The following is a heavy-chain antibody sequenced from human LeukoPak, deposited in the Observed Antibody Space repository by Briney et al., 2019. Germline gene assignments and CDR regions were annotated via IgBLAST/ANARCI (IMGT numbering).Heavy chain of an antibody. J-gene: IGHJ4*02. CDR2: ISGSGGST. V-gene: IGHV3-23*01. Sequence: GGSLRLSCAASGFTFSNYAMSWVRQAPGKGLEWLSTISGSGGSTYYADSVKGRFTISRDNSKNTVYLQMKSLRVKATAVYYCAKGLSAAGDYYFDYWGQGALVTVSS. CDR3: AKGLSAAGDYYFDY. CDR1: GFTFSNYA. D-gene: IGHD2-21*01.